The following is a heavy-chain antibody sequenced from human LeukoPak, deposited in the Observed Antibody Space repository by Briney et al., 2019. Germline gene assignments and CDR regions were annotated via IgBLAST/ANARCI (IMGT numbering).Heavy chain of an antibody. J-gene: IGHJ6*02. CDR3: AREGNYDFWSGSYYYGMDV. CDR1: GYTFTSYG. CDR2: ISAYNGNT. D-gene: IGHD3-3*01. V-gene: IGHV1-18*01. Sequence: GAPVKVSCKASGYTFTSYGISWVRQAPGQGLEWMGWISAYNGNTNYAQKLQGRVTMTTDTSTSTAYMELRSLRSDDTAVYYCAREGNYDFWSGSYYYGMDVWGQGTTVTVSS.